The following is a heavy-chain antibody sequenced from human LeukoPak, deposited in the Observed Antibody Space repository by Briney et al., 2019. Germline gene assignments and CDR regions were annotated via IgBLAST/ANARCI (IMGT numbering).Heavy chain of an antibody. D-gene: IGHD3-10*01. CDR1: GGSISSSSYY. J-gene: IGHJ4*02. CDR3: ARSIWFGEFI. V-gene: IGHV4-39*07. Sequence: SETLSLTCTVSGGSISSSSYYWGWIRQPPGKGLEWIGSIYYSGSTYYNPSLKSRVTISVDTSKNQFSLKLSSVTAADTAVYYCARSIWFGEFIWGQGTLVTVSS. CDR2: IYYSGST.